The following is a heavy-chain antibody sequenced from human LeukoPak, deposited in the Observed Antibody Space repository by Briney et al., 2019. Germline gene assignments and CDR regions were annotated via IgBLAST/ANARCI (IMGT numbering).Heavy chain of an antibody. CDR2: ISPSSTYI. Sequence: GGSLRLSCAASGFTFNSYTLNWVRQAPGKGLEWVSSISPSSTYIHYADSVKGRFTISRDNAKNSLHLQMNSLRAEDTAVYYCARASPRTYSGYDAPGVDCWGQGTLVTVSS. V-gene: IGHV3-21*01. J-gene: IGHJ4*02. D-gene: IGHD5-12*01. CDR1: GFTFNSYT. CDR3: ARASPRTYSGYDAPGVDC.